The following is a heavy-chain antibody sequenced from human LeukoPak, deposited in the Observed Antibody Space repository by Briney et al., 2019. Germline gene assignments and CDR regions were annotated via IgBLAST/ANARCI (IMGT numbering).Heavy chain of an antibody. Sequence: GRSLRLSCAASGFTFSSYAMHWVRQAPGKGLEWVAVISYDGSNKYYADSVKGRFTISRDNSKNTLYLQMNSLRAEDTAVYYCARDRASSSWSKGEYYYYGMDVWGQGTTVTVSS. CDR2: ISYDGSNK. V-gene: IGHV3-30-3*01. CDR3: ARDRASSSWSKGEYYYYGMDV. D-gene: IGHD6-13*01. CDR1: GFTFSSYA. J-gene: IGHJ6*02.